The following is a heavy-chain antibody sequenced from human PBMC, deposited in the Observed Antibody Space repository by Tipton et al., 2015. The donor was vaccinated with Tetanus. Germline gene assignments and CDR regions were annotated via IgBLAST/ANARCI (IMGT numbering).Heavy chain of an antibody. CDR1: GFTFSSYA. Sequence: SLRLSCAASGFTFSSYAMSWVRQAPGKGLEWVSAISGSGGSTYYADSVKGRFTISRDNSKNTLYLQMNSLRAEDTAVYYCARVHGDEWELLLYSAYDYWGQGTLVTVSS. CDR2: ISGSGGST. CDR3: ARVHGDEWELLLYSAYDY. J-gene: IGHJ4*02. D-gene: IGHD1-26*01. V-gene: IGHV3-23*01.